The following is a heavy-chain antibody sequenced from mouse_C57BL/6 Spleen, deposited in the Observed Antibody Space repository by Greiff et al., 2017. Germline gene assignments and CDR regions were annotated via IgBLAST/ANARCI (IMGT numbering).Heavy chain of an antibody. CDR1: GYTFTSYW. CDR2: IDPSDSYT. Sequence: VQLQQPGAELVMPGASVKLSCKASGYTFTSYWMHWVKQRPGQGLEWIGEIDPSDSYTNSNQKFKGKSTLTVDKSSSTAYMQLSSLTSEDSAVYYCARWGDSSGYNWGQGTTLTVSS. J-gene: IGHJ2*01. D-gene: IGHD3-2*02. CDR3: ARWGDSSGYN. V-gene: IGHV1-69*01.